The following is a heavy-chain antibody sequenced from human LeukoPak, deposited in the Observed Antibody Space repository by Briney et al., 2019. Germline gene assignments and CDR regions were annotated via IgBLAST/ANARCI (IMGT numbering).Heavy chain of an antibody. CDR3: ARDRQRYYYDSSGYYYSSPFDY. J-gene: IGHJ4*02. CDR1: GGTFSSYA. Sequence: ASVRVSCKASGGTFSSYAMSWVRQAPGQGLEWMGGIIPIFGTANYAQKFQGRVTITTDESTSTAYMELSSLRSEDTAVYYCARDRQRYYYDSSGYYYSSPFDYWGQGTLVTVSS. D-gene: IGHD3-22*01. V-gene: IGHV1-69*05. CDR2: IIPIFGTA.